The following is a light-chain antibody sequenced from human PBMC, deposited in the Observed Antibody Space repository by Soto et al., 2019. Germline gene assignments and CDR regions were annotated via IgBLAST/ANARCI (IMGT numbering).Light chain of an antibody. CDR3: QQYATSPRT. Sequence: EVVLTQSPDTLSLSTGETATLSCRASQSLRATYVAWYQQRPGQAPRLLSYGASFRATGIPARFSGRGSGTDFTLSISRLEPEDFAVYYGQQYATSPRTFGQGTKVDIK. CDR2: GAS. V-gene: IGKV3-20*01. J-gene: IGKJ1*01. CDR1: QSLRATY.